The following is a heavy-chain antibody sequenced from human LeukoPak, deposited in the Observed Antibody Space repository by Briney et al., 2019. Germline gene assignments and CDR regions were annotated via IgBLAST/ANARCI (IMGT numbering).Heavy chain of an antibody. D-gene: IGHD6-13*01. CDR2: ITGSSAST. V-gene: IGHV3-23*01. Sequence: PGGSLRLSCAASGFTFSSYAMSWVRQAPGKGLEWVSSITGSSASTYYADSVKGRFTISRDNSKNTLYLQMNSLRAEDTAVYYCARDRSGGIAAAGIDYWGQGTLVTVSS. CDR3: ARDRSGGIAAAGIDY. J-gene: IGHJ4*02. CDR1: GFTFSSYA.